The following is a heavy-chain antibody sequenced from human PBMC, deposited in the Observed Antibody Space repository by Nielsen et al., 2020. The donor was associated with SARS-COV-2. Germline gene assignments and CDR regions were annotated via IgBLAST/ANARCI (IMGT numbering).Heavy chain of an antibody. CDR3: ARAIAVAGRKISYFDY. Sequence: GGSLRLSCAASGFTFSDYYMSWIRHAPGKGLEWVSYISSSSSYTNYADSVKGRFTISRDNAKNSLYLQMNSLRAEDTAVYYCARAIAVAGRKISYFDYWGQGTLVTVSS. D-gene: IGHD6-19*01. CDR1: GFTFSDYY. V-gene: IGHV3-11*06. CDR2: ISSSSSYT. J-gene: IGHJ4*02.